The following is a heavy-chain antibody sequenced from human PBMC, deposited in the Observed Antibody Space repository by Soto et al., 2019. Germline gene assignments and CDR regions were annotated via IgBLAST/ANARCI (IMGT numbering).Heavy chain of an antibody. CDR3: ARQRTTVVTQAYFDH. V-gene: IGHV4-39*01. D-gene: IGHD2-21*02. CDR2: IYYSGRT. Sequence: PSETLSLTCIVSGESISSSAYYWCWIRQPPGKGLEWIGSIYYSGRTYYNPSFKSRVTISIDTSKNQFSLKLSSVTATDTAVYYCARQRTTVVTQAYFDHWGQGARVSVCS. J-gene: IGHJ4*02. CDR1: GESISSSAYY.